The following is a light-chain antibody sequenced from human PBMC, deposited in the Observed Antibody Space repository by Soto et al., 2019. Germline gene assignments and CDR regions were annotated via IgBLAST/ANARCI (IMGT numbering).Light chain of an antibody. CDR3: SSYAGINTVV. Sequence: QSALTQPPSASGSPGQSVTISCTGTSSDVGGYNYVSWYQQHPGKAPKLILYEVSERPSGVPDRFSGSKSGNTASLPVSGLQAEDDADYYCSSYAGINTVVFGGGTKVTVL. J-gene: IGLJ2*01. CDR1: SSDVGGYNY. V-gene: IGLV2-8*01. CDR2: EVS.